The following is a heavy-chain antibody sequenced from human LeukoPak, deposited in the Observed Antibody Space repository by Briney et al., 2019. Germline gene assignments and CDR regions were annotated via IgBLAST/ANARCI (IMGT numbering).Heavy chain of an antibody. J-gene: IGHJ5*02. Sequence: ASVKVSCKASGYTFTTYGIGWVRQAPGQGLEWMGWISGYNGNTNYAQKFQGRVTMTTDTSTSTAYMELRSLRSDDTTVYYCARTSHESVLYWSDPWGQGTLVNVSS. CDR1: GYTFTTYG. CDR2: ISGYNGNT. V-gene: IGHV1-18*01. CDR3: ARTSHESVLYWSDP. D-gene: IGHD3-16*01.